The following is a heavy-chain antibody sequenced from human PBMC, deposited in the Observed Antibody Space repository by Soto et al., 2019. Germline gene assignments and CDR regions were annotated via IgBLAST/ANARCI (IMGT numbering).Heavy chain of an antibody. Sequence: QLQLVQSGAEVKTPGASVRVSCKAAGFSFSTYGITWVRQAPGQGLEWMGWITASNGKTRYGQNLQGRLTMTTHTATNTAYMNLWRLSSDDTAMYYCARGNSYGSFWYFDLWGLGTLIAVST. CDR2: ITASNGKT. V-gene: IGHV1-18*04. J-gene: IGHJ2*01. D-gene: IGHD5-18*01. CDR3: ARGNSYGSFWYFDL. CDR1: GFSFSTYG.